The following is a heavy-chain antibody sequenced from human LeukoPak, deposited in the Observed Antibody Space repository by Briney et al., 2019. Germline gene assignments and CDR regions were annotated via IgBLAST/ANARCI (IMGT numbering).Heavy chain of an antibody. D-gene: IGHD5-24*01. CDR2: MYYSGST. CDR1: GGSVSSYY. Sequence: SETLSLTCTVSGGSVSSYYWSWIRQPPGKGLEWLAYMYYSGSTNYNPSLKSRVTISVDTSKNQFSLKLSSATAADTVVYYCARDDGYNFWYIDYWGQGTLVTVSS. V-gene: IGHV4-59*02. J-gene: IGHJ4*02. CDR3: ARDDGYNFWYIDY.